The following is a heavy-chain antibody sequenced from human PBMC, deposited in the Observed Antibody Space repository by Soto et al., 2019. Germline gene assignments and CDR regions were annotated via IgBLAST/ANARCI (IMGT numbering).Heavy chain of an antibody. CDR1: GFTFSSYA. J-gene: IGHJ4*02. V-gene: IGHV3-23*05. Sequence: EVQLWESGGGLVQPGGALRLSCAASGFTFSSYAMTWFRQAPGKGLEWVAAIGNSDTYTQYADSVKGRFTISKDNSKNTLYLQMHNLIAEDTALYYCASGRFFLIHFDYWGKGTLVTVSS. CDR3: ASGRFFLIHFDY. CDR2: IGNSDTYT. D-gene: IGHD1-26*01.